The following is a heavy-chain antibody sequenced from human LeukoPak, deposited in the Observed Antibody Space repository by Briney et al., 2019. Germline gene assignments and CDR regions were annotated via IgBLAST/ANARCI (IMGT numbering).Heavy chain of an antibody. CDR1: DDSISDYY. D-gene: IGHD1-26*01. Sequence: SETLSLTCTVSDDSISDYYRGWIRQPPGKGLEWIGYFHNSGASTYNPSLKSRVTISADTSKNQFSLKLNSLTTADTAVYYCARERELLRGDAFDIWGQGTTVTVSS. J-gene: IGHJ3*02. CDR3: ARERELLRGDAFDI. CDR2: FHNSGAS. V-gene: IGHV4-59*01.